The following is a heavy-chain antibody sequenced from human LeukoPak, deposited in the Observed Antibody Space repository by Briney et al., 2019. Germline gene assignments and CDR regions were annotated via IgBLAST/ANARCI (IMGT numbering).Heavy chain of an antibody. CDR2: ISYDGSNK. CDR3: ARDDNYYYDRFAGFDY. V-gene: IGHV3-30*03. D-gene: IGHD3-22*01. CDR1: GFTFSSYG. Sequence: PGGSLRLSCAASGFTFSSYGMSWVRQAPGKGLEWVAAISYDGSNKNYADSVKGRFTISRDNAKNSLYLQMNSLRAEDTAVYYCARDDNYYYDRFAGFDYWGQGTLVTVSS. J-gene: IGHJ4*02.